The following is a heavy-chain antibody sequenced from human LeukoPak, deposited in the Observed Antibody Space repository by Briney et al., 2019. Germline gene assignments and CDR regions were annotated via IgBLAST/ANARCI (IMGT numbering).Heavy chain of an antibody. CDR1: GLPFTSYA. CDR3: AKDLANWNDRGTFDI. CDR2: ISGSGGST. Sequence: GGPLRPSFAAPGLPFTSYAMSGGRQTPGKGLEWVSAISGSGGSTYYPDSGKGRFTISRDNSKNTLYLLMNSLRAEDTAVYYCAKDLANWNDRGTFDIWGQGTMVTVSS. D-gene: IGHD1-1*01. J-gene: IGHJ3*02. V-gene: IGHV3-23*01.